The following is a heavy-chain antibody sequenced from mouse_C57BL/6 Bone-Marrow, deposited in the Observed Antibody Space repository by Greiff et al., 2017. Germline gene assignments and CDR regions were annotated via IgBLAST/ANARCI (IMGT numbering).Heavy chain of an antibody. CDR2: IYPGSGNT. CDR3: ARTGNDY. V-gene: IGHV1-76*01. D-gene: IGHD4-1*01. Sequence: QFQLQQSGAELVGLGASGKLSAKASAYPFTDYNLNWGKKRPGQGLEWIARIYPGSGNTYYNEKFKGKATLTAEKSSSTAYMQLSSLTSEDSAVYFCARTGNDYWGQGTTLTVSS. J-gene: IGHJ2*01. CDR1: AYPFTDYN.